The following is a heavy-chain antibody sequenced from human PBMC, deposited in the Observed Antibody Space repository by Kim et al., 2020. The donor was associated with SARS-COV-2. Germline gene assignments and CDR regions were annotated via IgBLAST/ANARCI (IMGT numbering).Heavy chain of an antibody. CDR2: MNPNSGNT. Sequence: ASVKVSCKASGYTFTSYDINWVRQATGQGLEWMGWMNPNSGNTGYAQKFQGRVTMTRNTSISTAYMELSSLRSEDTAVYYCARVDGYSWYHLTSYYYYYMDVWGKGTTVTVSS. V-gene: IGHV1-8*01. CDR1: GYTFTSYD. CDR3: ARVDGYSWYHLTSYYYYYMDV. J-gene: IGHJ6*03. D-gene: IGHD5-18*01.